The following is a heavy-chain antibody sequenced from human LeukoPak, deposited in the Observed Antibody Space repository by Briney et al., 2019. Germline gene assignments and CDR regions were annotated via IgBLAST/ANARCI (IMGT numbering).Heavy chain of an antibody. D-gene: IGHD6-6*01. CDR1: GYTFSNFD. Sequence: ASVKVSCKASGYTFSNFDINWVRQATGQGLEWMGWMNPHSGNTGYSQKFQGRVTIAKNSSISTAYMELSSLRSEDTAVYYCARTSSASVLSQEYYFDYWGQGTLVTVSS. V-gene: IGHV1-8*03. CDR2: MNPHSGNT. J-gene: IGHJ4*02. CDR3: ARTSSASVLSQEYYFDY.